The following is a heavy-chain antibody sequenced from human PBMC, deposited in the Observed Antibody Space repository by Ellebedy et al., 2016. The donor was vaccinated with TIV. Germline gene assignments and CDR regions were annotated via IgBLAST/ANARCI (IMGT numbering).Heavy chain of an antibody. V-gene: IGHV3-21*04. J-gene: IGHJ6*02. D-gene: IGHD5-18*01. CDR2: ISGSSTYI. Sequence: PGGSLRLSCAASGFTFSSYTMNWVRQAPGKGLEWVSSISGSSTYIYYADSVKGRFTISRDNAKNSVYLQMNSLRAGDTAVYYCAREGDTAMVHGLDVWGQGTAVTVSS. CDR1: GFTFSSYT. CDR3: AREGDTAMVHGLDV.